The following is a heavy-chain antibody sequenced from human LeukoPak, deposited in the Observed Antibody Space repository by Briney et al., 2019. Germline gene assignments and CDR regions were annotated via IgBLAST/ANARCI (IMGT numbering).Heavy chain of an antibody. J-gene: IGHJ3*02. V-gene: IGHV3-23*01. Sequence: GGSLRLSCAASGFTFSIYAMSWVRQAPRKGLEWVSGISGSGGSTYYADSVKGRFTISRDNSKNTLYPQMNSLRAEDTAVYYCASSTVTHRDDAFDIWGQGTMVTVSS. CDR2: ISGSGGST. D-gene: IGHD4-17*01. CDR1: GFTFSIYA. CDR3: ASSTVTHRDDAFDI.